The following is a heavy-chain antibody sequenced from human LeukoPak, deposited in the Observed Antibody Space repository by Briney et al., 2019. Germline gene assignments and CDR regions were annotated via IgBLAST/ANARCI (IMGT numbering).Heavy chain of an antibody. J-gene: IGHJ4*02. D-gene: IGHD3-10*01. CDR1: GYTFTSYD. CDR2: MNPNSGNT. CDR3: ARGPIGSGSYYIDY. Sequence: ASVKVSCKASGYTFTSYDINWVRQATGQGLEWVGWMNPNSGNTGYAQKFQGRVTMTRNTSISTAYMELSSLRSEDTAVYYCARGPIGSGSYYIDYWGQGTLVTVSS. V-gene: IGHV1-8*01.